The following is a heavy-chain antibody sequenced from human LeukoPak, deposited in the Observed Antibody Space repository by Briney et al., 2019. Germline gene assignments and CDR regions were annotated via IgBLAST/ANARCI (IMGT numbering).Heavy chain of an antibody. CDR3: ARVTRIWFGELLDFDY. V-gene: IGHV1-18*01. CDR2: ISAYNGNT. Sequence: AASVKVSCKASGYTFTSYGISWVRQAPGQGLEWMGWISAYNGNTNYAQKLQGRVTMTTDTSTSTAYMELRSLRSDDTAVYYCARVTRIWFGELLDFDYWGQGTLVTVSS. D-gene: IGHD3-10*01. CDR1: GYTFTSYG. J-gene: IGHJ4*02.